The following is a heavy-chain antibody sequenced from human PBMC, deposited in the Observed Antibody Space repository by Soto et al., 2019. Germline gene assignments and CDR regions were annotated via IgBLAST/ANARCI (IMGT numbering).Heavy chain of an antibody. CDR2: ISGSDDST. Sequence: EVQLLESGGGLVQPGESLRLSCAASGFTFSSYAMSWVRQAPGKGLEWVSAISGSDDSTYYADSVKGRFTISRDNSKNTLYLQRNSLRAEDTAVYYCAKRSSSSTFDYWGQGTLVTVSS. J-gene: IGHJ4*02. V-gene: IGHV3-23*01. CDR3: AKRSSSSTFDY. D-gene: IGHD6-6*01. CDR1: GFTFSSYA.